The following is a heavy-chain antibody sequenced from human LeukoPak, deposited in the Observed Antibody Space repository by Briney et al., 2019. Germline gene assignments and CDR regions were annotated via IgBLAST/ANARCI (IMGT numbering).Heavy chain of an antibody. CDR2: IFYSGNT. CDR1: GGSISTNSYY. J-gene: IGHJ4*02. V-gene: IGHV4-39*01. Sequence: SETLSLTCFVSGGSISTNSYYWGWVRQPPGKGLEWIGSIFYSGNTYYNPSFRSRVSISVDTSKNQFSLKLFSVTAVDTAVYYCARVDIVTVPSANFDCWGQGTLVTVSS. CDR3: ARVDIVTVPSANFDC. D-gene: IGHD2-15*01.